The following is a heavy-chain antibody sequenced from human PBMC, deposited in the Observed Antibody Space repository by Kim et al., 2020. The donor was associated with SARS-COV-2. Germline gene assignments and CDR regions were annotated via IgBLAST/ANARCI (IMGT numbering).Heavy chain of an antibody. D-gene: IGHD6-6*01. CDR1: GFTFSNYW. J-gene: IGHJ6*02. CDR2: IKQDGSEK. V-gene: IGHV3-7*01. Sequence: GGSLRLSCAASGFTFSNYWMSWVRQAPGKGLEWVANIKQDGSEKYYVDSVKGRFTISRDNAKNSLYLQMNSLRAEDTAVYYCASGSSSKAATMLLATLGMDVWGQGTTVTVSS. CDR3: ASGSSSKAATMLLATLGMDV.